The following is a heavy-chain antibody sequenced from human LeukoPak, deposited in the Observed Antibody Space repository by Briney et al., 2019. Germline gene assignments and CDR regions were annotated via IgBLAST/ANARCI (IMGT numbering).Heavy chain of an antibody. D-gene: IGHD2-8*02. J-gene: IGHJ4*02. CDR2: ISGLGGSI. V-gene: IGHV3-23*01. Sequence: GGSLRLSCAASGFTFSSYALNWVRQAPGEGLDWVSSISGLGGSISYADSVKGRFTISRNNSKNTLYLQMNSPRAEDTAIYYCARGPGTGGVDYWGQGTLVTVSS. CDR3: ARGPGTGGVDY. CDR1: GFTFSSYA.